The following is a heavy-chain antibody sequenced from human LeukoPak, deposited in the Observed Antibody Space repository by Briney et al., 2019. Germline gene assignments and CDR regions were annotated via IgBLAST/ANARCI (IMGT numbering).Heavy chain of an antibody. CDR1: GYTFTSYG. V-gene: IGHV1-18*04. J-gene: IGHJ5*02. CDR3: ARQIQLLWFGESPGWFDP. CDR2: ISAYNGNT. Sequence: ASVKVSCKASGYTFTSYGISWVRQDPGQGLEWMGWISAYNGNTNYAQKLQGRVTMTTDTSTSTAYMELRSLRSDDTAVYYCARQIQLLWFGESPGWFDPWGQGTLVTVSS. D-gene: IGHD3-10*01.